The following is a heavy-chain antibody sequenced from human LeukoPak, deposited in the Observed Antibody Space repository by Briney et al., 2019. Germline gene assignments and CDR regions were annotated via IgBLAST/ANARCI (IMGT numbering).Heavy chain of an antibody. D-gene: IGHD6-19*01. Sequence: GGSLRLSCAASGFTFDDYGMSWVRQAPGKGLEWVSGINWNGGSTGYADSVKGRFTISRDNAKNSLYLQMNSLRAEDTAVYYCARDPYSSGFNWFDAWGQGTLVTVSS. CDR1: GFTFDDYG. CDR3: ARDPYSSGFNWFDA. CDR2: INWNGGST. J-gene: IGHJ5*02. V-gene: IGHV3-20*04.